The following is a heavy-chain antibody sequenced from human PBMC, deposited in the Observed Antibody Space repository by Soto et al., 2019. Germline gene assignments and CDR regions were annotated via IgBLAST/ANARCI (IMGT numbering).Heavy chain of an antibody. CDR2: MNAKSGDT. CDR1: GYTFSDFD. Sequence: QAHLEQSGAEVKRPGASVKVSCKASGYTFSDFDINWLRQASGQGPEWMGWMNAKSGDTFFAQRFQGKFNMTWDTSLSTDYLEVGSLTSEDTAMYYCARGNPFNYAGFDVWGQGTTVAVSS. CDR3: ARGNPFNYAGFDV. V-gene: IGHV1-8*01. D-gene: IGHD3-16*01. J-gene: IGHJ6*02.